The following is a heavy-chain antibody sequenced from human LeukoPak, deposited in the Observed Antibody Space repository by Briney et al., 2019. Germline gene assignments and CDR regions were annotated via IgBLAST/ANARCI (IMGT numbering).Heavy chain of an antibody. V-gene: IGHV3-73*01. J-gene: IGHJ6*03. CDR2: IRSKPNSYAT. D-gene: IGHD3-3*01. Sequence: GGSLRLSCAASGFSFSGSAMHWVRQDSGKGLEWVGRIRSKPNSYATAYAASVKGRFTISRDDSKNTAYLQMNSLKTEDTAVYYCTSPYYDFWSGYADYYYYYMDVWGKGTTVTVSS. CDR1: GFSFSGSA. CDR3: TSPYYDFWSGYADYYYYYMDV.